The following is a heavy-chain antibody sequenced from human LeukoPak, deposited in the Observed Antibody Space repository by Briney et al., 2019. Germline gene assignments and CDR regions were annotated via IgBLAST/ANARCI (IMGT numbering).Heavy chain of an antibody. J-gene: IGHJ4*02. CDR2: INHSGST. V-gene: IGHV4-34*01. CDR1: GGSFSGYY. D-gene: IGHD3-16*01. Sequence: SETLSLTCAVYGGSFSGYYWSWIRQPPGKGLEWIGEINHSGSTNYNPSLKSRVTISVDTSKNQFSLKLSSVTAADTAVYYCASASSRGKLFDYWGQGTLVTVSS. CDR3: ASASSRGKLFDY.